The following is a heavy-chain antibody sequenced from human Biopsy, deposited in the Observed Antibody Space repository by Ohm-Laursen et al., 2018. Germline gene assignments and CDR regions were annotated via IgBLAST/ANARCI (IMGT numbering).Heavy chain of an antibody. Sequence: GASVKVSCNASGFSFTGYYIHWVRQAPGQGLEWMGWISPKSGDTNYAHKFQGNITMTRDTSMSTAYMEMSRLRCDDTAAYYCALQSVAQMKDFDYWGQGTLVTVSS. V-gene: IGHV1-2*02. J-gene: IGHJ4*02. CDR3: ALQSVAQMKDFDY. D-gene: IGHD6-19*01. CDR1: GFSFTGYY. CDR2: ISPKSGDT.